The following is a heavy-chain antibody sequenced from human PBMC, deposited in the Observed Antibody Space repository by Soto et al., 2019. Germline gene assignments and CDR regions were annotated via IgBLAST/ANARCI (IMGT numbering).Heavy chain of an antibody. D-gene: IGHD4-17*01. CDR3: ARGSGWFVTTNYYYYYGMGV. CDR2: IIPIFGTA. V-gene: IGHV1-69*06. Sequence: SVKLACKASGGTFSSYAISWVRQAPGQGLEWMGGIIPIFGTANYAQKFQGRVTITADKSTSTAYMELSSLRSEDTAVYYCARGSGWFVTTNYYYYYGMGVWGQGTTVTVSS. J-gene: IGHJ6*02. CDR1: GGTFSSYA.